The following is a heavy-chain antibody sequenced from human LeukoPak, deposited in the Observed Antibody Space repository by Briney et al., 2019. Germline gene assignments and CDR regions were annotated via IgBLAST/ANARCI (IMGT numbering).Heavy chain of an antibody. V-gene: IGHV1-3*03. Sequence: GASVKVSCKASGYTFTSYTMHWVRQAPGQRLEWMGWINTGNGNTKYSQEFQGRVTITRDTSASTAYMELSSLRSEDTAVYYCARGDYDASRSYYTPFDYWGQGTLVSVSS. CDR3: ARGDYDASRSYYTPFDY. CDR1: GYTFTSYT. J-gene: IGHJ4*02. CDR2: INTGNGNT. D-gene: IGHD3-10*01.